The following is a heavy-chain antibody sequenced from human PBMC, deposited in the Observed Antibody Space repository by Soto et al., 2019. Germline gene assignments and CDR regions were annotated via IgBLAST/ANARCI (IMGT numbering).Heavy chain of an antibody. D-gene: IGHD2-21*02. J-gene: IGHJ6*02. CDR2: ISGSGGST. CDR1: GFTFSSYA. V-gene: IGHV3-23*01. Sequence: EVQLLESGGGLVQPGGSLRLSCAASGFTFSSYAMSWVRQAPGKGLEWVSAISGSGGSTYYADSVKGRFTISRDNSKNTLYLQMNSLRAEDTAVYYCAKGGLPFKYYYYYGMDVWGQGTTVTVSS. CDR3: AKGGLPFKYYYYYGMDV.